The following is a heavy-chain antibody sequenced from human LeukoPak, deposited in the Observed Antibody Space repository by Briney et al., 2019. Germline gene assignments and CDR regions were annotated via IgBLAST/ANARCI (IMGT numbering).Heavy chain of an antibody. J-gene: IGHJ6*02. CDR2: ISYDGSNK. Sequence: PGGSLRLSCAASGFTFSSYAMHWVRQAPGKGLEWVAVISYDGSNKYYADSVKGRFTISRDNSKNTLYLQMNSLRAEDTAVYYCARVYHYYYYGMDVWGQGTTVTVSS. CDR3: ARVYHYYYYGMDV. V-gene: IGHV3-30*04. CDR1: GFTFSSYA.